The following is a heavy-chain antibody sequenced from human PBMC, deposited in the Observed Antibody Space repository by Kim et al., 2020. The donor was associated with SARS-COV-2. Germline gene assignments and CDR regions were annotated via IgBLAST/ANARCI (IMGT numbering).Heavy chain of an antibody. D-gene: IGHD6-13*01. Sequence: NYNPSLKSRVTISVDTSKNQFSLKLTSVTAADTAVYYCARIAEDSSSWYDFWGQGTLVTVSS. V-gene: IGHV4-59*01. J-gene: IGHJ4*02. CDR3: ARIAEDSSSWYDF.